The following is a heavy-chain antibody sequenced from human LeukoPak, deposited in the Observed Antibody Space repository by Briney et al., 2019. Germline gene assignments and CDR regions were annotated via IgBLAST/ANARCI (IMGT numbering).Heavy chain of an antibody. CDR3: ARDAVDTANAV. J-gene: IGHJ6*02. Sequence: GGSLSLSCAASGFTFSISWMHWVRQVPGKGLMWVSHINSDGSDTTYADSVKGRFTISRDNAKNTLYLQMNSLRAGDTAVYYCARDAVDTANAVWGQGTTVTVSS. V-gene: IGHV3-74*03. CDR2: INSDGSDT. CDR1: GFTFSISW. D-gene: IGHD5-18*01.